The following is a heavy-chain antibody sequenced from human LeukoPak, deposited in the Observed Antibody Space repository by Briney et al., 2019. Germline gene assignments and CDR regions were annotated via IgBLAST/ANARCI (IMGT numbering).Heavy chain of an antibody. D-gene: IGHD5-18*01. J-gene: IGHJ6*02. CDR3: AKGDTAMVYYYYGMDV. Sequence: PGRSLRLSCAASGFTFDDHAMHWVRQAPGKGLEWVSGISWNSGSIGYADSVKGRFTISRDNAKNSLYLQMNSLRAEDTALYYCAKGDTAMVYYYYGMDVWGQGTTVTVSS. V-gene: IGHV3-9*01. CDR2: ISWNSGSI. CDR1: GFTFDDHA.